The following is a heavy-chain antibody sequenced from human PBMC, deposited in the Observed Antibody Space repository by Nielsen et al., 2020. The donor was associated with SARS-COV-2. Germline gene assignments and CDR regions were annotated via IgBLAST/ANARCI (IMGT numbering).Heavy chain of an antibody. CDR1: GFTFSSYA. CDR2: IKQDGSEK. D-gene: IGHD3-16*02. J-gene: IGHJ4*02. CDR3: ARVDYDYVWGSYQGY. Sequence: GGSLRLSCAASGFTFSSYAMSWVRQAPGKGLEWVANIKQDGSEKYYVDSVKGRFTISRDNAKNSLYLQMNSLRAEDTAVYYCARVDYDYVWGSYQGYWGQGTLVTVSS. V-gene: IGHV3-7*01.